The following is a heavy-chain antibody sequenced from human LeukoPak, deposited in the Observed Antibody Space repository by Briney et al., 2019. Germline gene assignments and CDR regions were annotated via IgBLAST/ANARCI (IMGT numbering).Heavy chain of an antibody. V-gene: IGHV3-23*01. CDR1: GFTFSNYA. CDR3: AKASAYCSSTSCYRWSEFDY. Sequence: PGGSLRLSCETSGFTFSNYAMSWVRQAPGKGLEWVSAISGSGGSTYYADSVKGRFTISRDNSKNTLYLQMNSLRAEDTAVYYCAKASAYCSSTSCYRWSEFDYWGQGTLVTVSS. CDR2: ISGSGGST. D-gene: IGHD2-2*01. J-gene: IGHJ4*02.